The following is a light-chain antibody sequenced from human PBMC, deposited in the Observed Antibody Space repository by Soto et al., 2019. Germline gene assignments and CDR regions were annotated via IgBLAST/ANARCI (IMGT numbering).Light chain of an antibody. Sequence: DIQMTQSPSSLSASVGDRVTITCQASQDISNYLNWYQQKPGKAPKLLIYDASNLETGVPSRFSGSGSGTDFTLAISSLQPEDIATYYCQQYDKLPPGGITFGPGTKVDIK. V-gene: IGKV1-33*01. CDR1: QDISNY. CDR2: DAS. CDR3: QQYDKLPPGGIT. J-gene: IGKJ3*01.